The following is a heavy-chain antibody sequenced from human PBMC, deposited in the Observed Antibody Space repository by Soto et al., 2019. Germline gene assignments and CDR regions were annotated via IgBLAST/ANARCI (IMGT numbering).Heavy chain of an antibody. V-gene: IGHV1-18*01. CDR1: GYGFTTYG. Sequence: QVHLVQSGAEVKKPGASVKVSCKGSGYGFTTYGITWVRQAPGQGLEWMAWISAHNGNTNYAQKLQGRVTVTRDTSTSTAYMELRSLRSDDTAVYYCARGRYGDYWGQGELVTDSS. CDR2: ISAHNGNT. J-gene: IGHJ4*02. D-gene: IGHD1-1*01. CDR3: ARGRYGDY.